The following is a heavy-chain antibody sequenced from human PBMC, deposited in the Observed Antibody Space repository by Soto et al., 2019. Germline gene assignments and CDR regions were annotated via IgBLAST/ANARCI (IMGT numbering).Heavy chain of an antibody. D-gene: IGHD2-21*02. CDR2: VFYTGRA. CDR1: GGSLRSYY. Sequence: QVQLQESGPGLVEASETLSLTCTVSGGSLRSYYWSWIRQPPGKGLEWVGYVFYTGRANYNASLKSGVSISLDTSNSQFALKLSSVTAADTAVYYCARDGDGRMTISPYYYNGIDDWGPGTTVTVS. J-gene: IGHJ6*02. V-gene: IGHV4-59*01. CDR3: ARDGDGRMTISPYYYNGIDD.